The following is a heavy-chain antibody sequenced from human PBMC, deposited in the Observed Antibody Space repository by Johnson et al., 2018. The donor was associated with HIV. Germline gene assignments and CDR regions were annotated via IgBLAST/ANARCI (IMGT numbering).Heavy chain of an antibody. D-gene: IGHD3-10*01. CDR3: TTGVFHAFDI. Sequence: VQLVESGGGLVQPGGSLRLSCVASGFTVRSNYMHWVLQAPGQGLVWVSRIVSDVSSAIYTDSVTGRFTISRDNTKNTVYLQMNSLRAEDTAVYYCTTGVFHAFDIWGQGTMVTVSS. J-gene: IGHJ3*02. CDR1: GFTVRSNY. V-gene: IGHV3-74*02. CDR2: IVSDVSSA.